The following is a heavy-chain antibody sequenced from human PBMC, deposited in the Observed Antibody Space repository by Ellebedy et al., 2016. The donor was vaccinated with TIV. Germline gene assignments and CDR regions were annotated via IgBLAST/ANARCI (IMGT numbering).Heavy chain of an antibody. CDR2: IMPIFSTP. CDR1: GGTFRSYG. V-gene: IGHV1-69*13. CDR3: ARGIRMPSDY. D-gene: IGHD2-15*01. J-gene: IGHJ4*02. Sequence: AASVKVSCKASGGTFRSYGISWLRQARGQGLEWMGGIMPIFSTPDYAQKFRGRVTITADESTTTADMELSSLRSDDTAVYYCARGIRMPSDYWGQGTLVTVSS.